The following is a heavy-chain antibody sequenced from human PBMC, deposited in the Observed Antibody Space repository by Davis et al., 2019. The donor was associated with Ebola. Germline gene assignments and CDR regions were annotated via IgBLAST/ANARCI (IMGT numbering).Heavy chain of an antibody. CDR3: ARDGGLHHRTGWFDP. J-gene: IGHJ5*02. CDR2: INHSGST. D-gene: IGHD3-16*01. V-gene: IGHV4-34*01. Sequence: SETLSLTCAVYGGSFSGYYWSWIRQPPGKGLEWIGEINHSGSTNYNPSLKSRVTISVDKSKNQFSLKLSSVTAADTAVYYCARDGGLHHRTGWFDPWGQGTLVTVSS. CDR1: GGSFSGYY.